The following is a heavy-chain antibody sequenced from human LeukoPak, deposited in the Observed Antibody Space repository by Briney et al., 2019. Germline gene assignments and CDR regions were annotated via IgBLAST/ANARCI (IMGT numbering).Heavy chain of an antibody. J-gene: IGHJ4*02. D-gene: IGHD3-16*02. Sequence: GASVKVSCKASGYTFTSYGMSWVRQAPGKGLEWVSAISGSGGSTYYADSVKGRFTISRDNSKNTLYLQMNSLRAEDTAVYYCAKVGYDYVWGSYRGAFDYWGQGTLVTVSS. CDR3: AKVGYDYVWGSYRGAFDY. CDR2: ISGSGGST. V-gene: IGHV3-23*01. CDR1: GYTFTSYG.